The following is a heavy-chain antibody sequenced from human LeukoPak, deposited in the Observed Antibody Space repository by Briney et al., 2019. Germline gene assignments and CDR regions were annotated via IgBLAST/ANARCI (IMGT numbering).Heavy chain of an antibody. CDR3: ARVDGHFDH. V-gene: IGHV5-51*01. Sequence: GESLKISCQTSGYTFSDNWIAWVRQIPGKGLKFMGIIYAGDSDSKYSPAFQGQVTFSVDKSINTAYLHWRSLKASDTAMYYCARVDGHFDHWGQGTLVTVSS. CDR1: GYTFSDNW. D-gene: IGHD3-9*01. J-gene: IGHJ4*02. CDR2: IYAGDSDS.